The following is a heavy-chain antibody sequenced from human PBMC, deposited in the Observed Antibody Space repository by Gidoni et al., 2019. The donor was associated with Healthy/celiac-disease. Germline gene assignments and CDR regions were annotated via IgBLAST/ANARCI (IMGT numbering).Heavy chain of an antibody. CDR3: ARAREGDCSSTSCLYYFDY. V-gene: IGHV4-4*07. Sequence: QVQLQESGPGLVKTSATLSLTCTVSGGSISSYYWSWIRQPAGKGLEWIGRIYTSGSTNYNPSLKSRVTMSVDTSKNQFSLKLSSVTAADTAVYYCARAREGDCSSTSCLYYFDYWGQGTLVTVSS. D-gene: IGHD2-2*01. CDR1: GGSISSYY. J-gene: IGHJ4*02. CDR2: IYTSGST.